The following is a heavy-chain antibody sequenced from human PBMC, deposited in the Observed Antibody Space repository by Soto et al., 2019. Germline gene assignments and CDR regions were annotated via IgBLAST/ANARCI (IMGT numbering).Heavy chain of an antibody. CDR3: AKDKVGYRRAVRYMDV. CDR2: ISNDGNNK. CDR1: GFTFSSYG. Sequence: GESLKISCAASGFTFSSYGLHWVRQAPGKGLEWVAVISNDGNNKYYADSVKGRFTISRDNSKNTLYLQMNSLRAEDTAVYYCAKDKVGYRRAVRYMDVWGKGTTVTVSS. J-gene: IGHJ6*03. V-gene: IGHV3-30*18. D-gene: IGHD2-15*01.